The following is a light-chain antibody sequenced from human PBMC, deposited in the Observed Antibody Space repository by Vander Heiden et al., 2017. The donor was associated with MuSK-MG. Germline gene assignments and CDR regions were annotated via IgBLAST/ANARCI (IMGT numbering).Light chain of an antibody. J-gene: IGKJ1*01. CDR1: QSVLHSSSNKNY. CDR3: QQDDSTLWT. CDR2: WAS. V-gene: IGKV4-1*01. Sequence: RATINCKSSQSVLHSSSNKNYLAWYQQKPGQPPKLLIFWASTRESGVPDRFSGSGSGTDFTLTISSLQAEDVALYYCQQDDSTLWTFGQGTKVXIE.